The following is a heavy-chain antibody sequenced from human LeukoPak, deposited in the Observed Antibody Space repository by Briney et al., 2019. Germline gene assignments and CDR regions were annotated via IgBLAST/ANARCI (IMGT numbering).Heavy chain of an antibody. J-gene: IGHJ4*02. CDR3: ARDGGRFGENISGY. V-gene: IGHV3-30-3*01. CDR2: ISYDGSNK. Sequence: PGRSPRLSCAASGFTFSSYAMHWVRQAPGKGLEWVAVISYDGSNKYYADSVKGRFTISRDNSKNTLYLQMNSLRAEDTAVYYCARDGGRFGENISGYWGQGTLVTVSS. D-gene: IGHD3-10*01. CDR1: GFTFSSYA.